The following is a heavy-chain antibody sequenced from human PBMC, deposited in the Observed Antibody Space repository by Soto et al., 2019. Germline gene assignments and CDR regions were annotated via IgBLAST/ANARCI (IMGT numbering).Heavy chain of an antibody. CDR3: ARDVRRGREAVDY. Sequence: ASVKVSCKVSGYTLTELSMHWVRQAPGKGLEWMGGFDPEDGETIYAQKFQGRVTMTEDTSTDTAYMELSRLRSDDTAVYYCARDVRRGREAVDYWGQGTLVTVSS. CDR2: FDPEDGET. V-gene: IGHV1-24*01. D-gene: IGHD6-13*01. CDR1: GYTLTELS. J-gene: IGHJ4*02.